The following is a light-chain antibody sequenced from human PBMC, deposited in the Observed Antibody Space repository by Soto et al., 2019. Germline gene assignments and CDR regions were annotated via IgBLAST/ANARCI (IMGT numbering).Light chain of an antibody. V-gene: IGKV1-5*03. CDR2: KAS. J-gene: IGKJ2*01. CDR3: QQYSSYSPYT. Sequence: DIQMTQSPSTLSASVGDRVTITCRASQTISTSLAWYQQKPGKAPRLLIYKASSLERGVPARFSGRGSGTEFTLTIRSLQPDDCATYYCQQYSSYSPYTFGQGTRLEI. CDR1: QTISTS.